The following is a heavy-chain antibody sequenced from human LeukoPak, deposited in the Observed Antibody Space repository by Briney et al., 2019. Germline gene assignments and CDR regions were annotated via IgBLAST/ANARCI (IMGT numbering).Heavy chain of an antibody. V-gene: IGHV1-8*01. D-gene: IGHD2-2*01. J-gene: IGHJ5*02. CDR2: MNPNSGNT. Sequence: ASVKVSCKASGYTFTTYDINWVRQATGQGLEWMGWMNPNSGNTGYAQKFQGRVTITRDTSASTAYMELSSLRSEDTAVYYCARGRTCSSTTCLTNNWFDPWGQGTLVTVSS. CDR3: ARGRTCSSTTCLTNNWFDP. CDR1: GYTFTTYD.